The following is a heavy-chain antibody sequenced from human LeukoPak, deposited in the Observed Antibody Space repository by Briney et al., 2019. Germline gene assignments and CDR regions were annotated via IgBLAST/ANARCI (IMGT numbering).Heavy chain of an antibody. CDR3: AKSFSGYSSGWTYFQH. V-gene: IGHV3-23*01. CDR2: IRGGGGST. J-gene: IGHJ1*01. CDR1: GFTFSTHA. D-gene: IGHD6-19*01. Sequence: PGGSLRLSCAASGFTFSTHALTWVRQAPGKGLQWVSTIRGGGGSTYYADSVKGRFTISRDNSKNTLYLQMNSLRAEDTAVYYCAKSFSGYSSGWTYFQHWGQGTLVTVSS.